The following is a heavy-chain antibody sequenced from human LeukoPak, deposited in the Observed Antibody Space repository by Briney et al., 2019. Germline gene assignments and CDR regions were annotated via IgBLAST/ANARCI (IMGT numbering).Heavy chain of an antibody. J-gene: IGHJ6*02. D-gene: IGHD5-24*01. CDR3: ARDWGDGYNLVDYGMDV. V-gene: IGHV3-66*01. Sequence: YSGGSTYYADSVKGRFTISRDNSKNTLYLQMNSLRAEDTAVYYCARDWGDGYNLVDYGMDVWGQGTTVTVSS. CDR2: YSGGST.